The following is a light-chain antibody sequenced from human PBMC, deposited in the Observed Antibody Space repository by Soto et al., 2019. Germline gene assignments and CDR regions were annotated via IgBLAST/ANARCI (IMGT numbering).Light chain of an antibody. J-gene: IGKJ2*01. V-gene: IGKV3-20*01. CDR1: QSVSSN. CDR2: GAY. CDR3: QQYGSLPRT. Sequence: EIVMTQSPATLSVSPGERATLSCRASQSVSSNLAWYQQKPGQAPRLLMYGAYNRATGIPDRFSGSGSGTDFTLTISRLEPEDFAVYYCQQYGSLPRTFGHGTKVDIK.